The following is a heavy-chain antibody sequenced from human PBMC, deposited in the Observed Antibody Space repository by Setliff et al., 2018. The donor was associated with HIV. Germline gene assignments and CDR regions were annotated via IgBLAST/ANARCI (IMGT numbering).Heavy chain of an antibody. Sequence: SETLSLTCTVSGASVSSGGHYWSWIRQHPEKGLEWIGYIYYSEKTNYNPSLKSRVSISVDTSKNQFSLKLSSVTAVDTAVYYCANFLNSGGWNPGYFEYWGQGTQVTVSS. D-gene: IGHD6-19*01. V-gene: IGHV4-31*03. CDR3: ANFLNSGGWNPGYFEY. J-gene: IGHJ1*01. CDR2: IYYSEKT. CDR1: GASVSSGGHY.